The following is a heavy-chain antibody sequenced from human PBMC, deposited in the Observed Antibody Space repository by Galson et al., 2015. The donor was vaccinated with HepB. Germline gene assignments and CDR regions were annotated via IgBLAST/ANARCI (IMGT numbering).Heavy chain of an antibody. CDR1: GYTFSTYS. D-gene: IGHD2-15*01. J-gene: IGHJ5*02. Sequence: SVKVSCKASGYTFSTYSITWVRQAPGQGLEWMGWISPYNRDTNYTREFQGRVTMTTDTFTSTAYMELRSLRSDDTAVYYCARGALVGVVGGSQNSWFDPWGQGTLVTVSS. V-gene: IGHV1-18*01. CDR2: ISPYNRDT. CDR3: ARGALVGVVGGSQNSWFDP.